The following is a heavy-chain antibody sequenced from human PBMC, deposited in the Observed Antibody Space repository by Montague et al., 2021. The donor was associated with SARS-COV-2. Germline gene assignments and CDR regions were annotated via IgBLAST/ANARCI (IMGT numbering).Heavy chain of an antibody. CDR2: IYYEGST. J-gene: IGHJ4*02. V-gene: IGHV4-59*03. CDR3: ARYGSYFEH. D-gene: IGHD1-26*01. CDR1: GGSIRSYY. Sequence: SETLSLTCTVSGGSIRSYYWSWIRQTPGKGLEWIGYIYYEGSTNYNPSLKSRVTMSVDSSKNQFFLRLSSVTAAGTAVYYCARYGSYFEHWGQGTLVTVSS.